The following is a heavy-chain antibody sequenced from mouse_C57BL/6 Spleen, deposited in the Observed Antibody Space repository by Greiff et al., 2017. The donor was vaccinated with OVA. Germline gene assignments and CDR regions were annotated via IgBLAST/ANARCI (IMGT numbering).Heavy chain of an antibody. CDR1: GYTFTDYE. J-gene: IGHJ2*01. Sequence: QVQLQQSGAELVRPGASVTLSCKASGYTFTDYEMHWVKQTPVHGLEWIGAIDPETGGTAYNQKFKGKAILTADKSSSTAYMELRSLTSEDSAVYYCTRRIYYGNYIGLDYWGQGTTLTVSS. CDR3: TRRIYYGNYIGLDY. D-gene: IGHD2-1*01. CDR2: IDPETGGT. V-gene: IGHV1-15*01.